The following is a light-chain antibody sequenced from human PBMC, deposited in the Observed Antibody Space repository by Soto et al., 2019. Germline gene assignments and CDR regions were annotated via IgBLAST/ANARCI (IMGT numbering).Light chain of an antibody. Sequence: EIILGQSPDTLSLSAWERAALSCMASQTVSSNYLAWCRQRPGQAPRLLIYGASTRAAGIPDRFSGSGSGTDFTLTITRLEPEDSAVYFCQQYTGPPTTFGQGTRLEI. CDR2: GAS. J-gene: IGKJ5*01. CDR1: QTVSSNY. V-gene: IGKV3-20*01. CDR3: QQYTGPPTT.